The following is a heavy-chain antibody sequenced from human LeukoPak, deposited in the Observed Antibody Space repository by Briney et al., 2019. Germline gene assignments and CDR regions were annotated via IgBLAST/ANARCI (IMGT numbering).Heavy chain of an antibody. V-gene: IGHV3-74*01. Sequence: GGSLRLSCAASGFTFSSYWMHWVRQAPGEGLVWVSRINTDGSSTSYADSVKGRFTISRDNAKNTLYLQMNRLRAEDTAVYYCARRSPMVRGNDYWGQGTLVTVSS. CDR1: GFTFSSYW. D-gene: IGHD3-10*01. CDR2: INTDGSST. J-gene: IGHJ4*02. CDR3: ARRSPMVRGNDY.